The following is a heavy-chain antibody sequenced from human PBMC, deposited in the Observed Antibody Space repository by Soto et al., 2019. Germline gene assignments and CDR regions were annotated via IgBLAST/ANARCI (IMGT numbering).Heavy chain of an antibody. CDR2: IYYSGST. J-gene: IGHJ6*03. V-gene: IGHV4-59*12. Sequence: PSETLSLTCTVSGGSISSYYWSWIRQPPGKGLEWIGYIYYSGSTNYDPSLKSRVTISVDTSKNQFSLKLSSVTAADTAVYYCAGGIFGVVITNYYYYYMDVWGKGTTVTVSS. D-gene: IGHD3-3*01. CDR3: AGGIFGVVITNYYYYYMDV. CDR1: GGSISSYY.